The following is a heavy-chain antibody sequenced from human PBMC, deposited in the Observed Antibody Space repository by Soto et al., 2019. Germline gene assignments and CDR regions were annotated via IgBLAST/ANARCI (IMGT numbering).Heavy chain of an antibody. V-gene: IGHV4-39*01. D-gene: IGHD4-17*01. CDR2: IYYSGST. CDR3: ARHIRYGDYPYLYYYYGMDV. Sequence: PSETLSLTCTVSGGSISSSSYYWGWIRQPPGKGLEWIGSIYYSGSTYYNPSLKSRVTISVDTSKNQFSLKLSSVTAADTAVYYCARHIRYGDYPYLYYYYGMDVWGQGTTVTVSS. CDR1: GGSISSSSYY. J-gene: IGHJ6*02.